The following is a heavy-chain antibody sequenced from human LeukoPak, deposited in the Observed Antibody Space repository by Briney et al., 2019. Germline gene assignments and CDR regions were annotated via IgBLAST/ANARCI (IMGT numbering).Heavy chain of an antibody. CDR3: AKYYYDSSGYYGSFDY. J-gene: IGHJ4*02. V-gene: IGHV3-48*01. CDR2: ISSSSSTI. Sequence: GGSLRLSCAASGFTFSSYSMNWVRQAPGKGLGWVSYISSSSSTIYYADSVKGRFTISRDNSKNTLYLQMNSLRAEDTAVYYCAKYYYDSSGYYGSFDYWGQGTLVTVSS. CDR1: GFTFSSYS. D-gene: IGHD3-22*01.